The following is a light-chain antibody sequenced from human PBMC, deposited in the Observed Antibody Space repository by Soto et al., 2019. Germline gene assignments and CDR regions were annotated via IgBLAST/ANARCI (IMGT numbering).Light chain of an antibody. CDR1: QGISTY. CDR2: RAS. Sequence: DIQMTQSPYSLSASVGDRVTITCRASQGISTYLAWFQQKPGKALKSLIYRASTSQSGVPSRFSGSGSGTDFTLTISSLQPEDFATDDCQQYHTYPRTFGHGTKVEI. CDR3: QQYHTYPRT. V-gene: IGKV1-16*01. J-gene: IGKJ1*01.